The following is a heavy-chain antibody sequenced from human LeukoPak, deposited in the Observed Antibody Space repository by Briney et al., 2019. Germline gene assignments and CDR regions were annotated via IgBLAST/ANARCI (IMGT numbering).Heavy chain of an antibody. J-gene: IGHJ4*02. CDR1: GYTFTSYD. Sequence: ASMKVSCKSSGYTFTSYDFTWVRQAPRQGLEWMGWVRSDNGDTEYAQKFQGRATMTADTSTSTAYMELRRLGSEDTAVYYCARNGRYDSRGYDNYFDYWGQGTLVTVSS. CDR3: ARNGRYDSRGYDNYFDY. V-gene: IGHV1-18*01. CDR2: VRSDNGDT. D-gene: IGHD3-22*01.